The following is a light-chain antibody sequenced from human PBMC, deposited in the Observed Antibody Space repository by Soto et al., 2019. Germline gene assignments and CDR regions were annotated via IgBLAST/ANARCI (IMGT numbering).Light chain of an antibody. V-gene: IGKV3-20*01. Sequence: EIVLTQSPGTLSLSPGERATLSCRASQSVSSSYLAWYQQKPGQAPRLLIYGASSRATGIPDRFSGSGSGTDFTLNISRLEPEAFAVYYCQQYGSSPPWTFGQGTKVEIK. J-gene: IGKJ1*01. CDR1: QSVSSSY. CDR3: QQYGSSPPWT. CDR2: GAS.